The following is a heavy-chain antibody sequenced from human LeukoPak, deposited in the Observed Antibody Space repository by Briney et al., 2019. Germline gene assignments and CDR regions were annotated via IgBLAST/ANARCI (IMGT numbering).Heavy chain of an antibody. CDR2: IYTSGST. V-gene: IGHV4-61*02. D-gene: IGHD4-17*01. Sequence: PSQTLSLTCTVSGGSISSGSYYWSWIRQPAGKGLEWIGRIYTSGSTNYSPSLKSRVTISVDTSKNQFSLKLSSVTAADTAVYYCARAETTGLPGYYYYMDVWGKGTTVIISS. CDR3: ARAETTGLPGYYYYMDV. J-gene: IGHJ6*03. CDR1: GGSISSGSYY.